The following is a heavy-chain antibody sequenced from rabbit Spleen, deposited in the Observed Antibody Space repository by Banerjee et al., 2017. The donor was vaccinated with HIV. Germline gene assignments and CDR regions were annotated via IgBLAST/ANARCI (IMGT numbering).Heavy chain of an antibody. V-gene: IGHV1S7*01. CDR3: ARAIVPWLGLTRLDL. Sequence: QLTETGGGLVQPGGSLTLSCKASGFDFTKYYITWVRQAPGKGLEWIGIIYAAKGSTDYASWVNGRFTISSDNAQSTVDLKMTSLTAADTATYFCARAIVPWLGLTRLDLWGPGTLVTVS. J-gene: IGHJ3*01. D-gene: IGHD4-1*01. CDR1: GFDFTKYY. CDR2: IYAAKGST.